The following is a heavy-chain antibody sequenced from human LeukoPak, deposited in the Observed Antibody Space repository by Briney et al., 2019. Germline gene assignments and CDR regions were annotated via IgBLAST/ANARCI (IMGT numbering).Heavy chain of an antibody. CDR2: INPNSGGT. Sequence: ASVKXSCKASAYTFTGYYMHWVRQAPGQGGEGMGRINPNSGGTKYAQKFQGRVTINRDTSISTAYMELSRLRSDDTAVYYCAREGGDGLVFDYWGQGTLVTVSS. CDR1: AYTFTGYY. CDR3: AREGGDGLVFDY. V-gene: IGHV1-2*06. J-gene: IGHJ4*02. D-gene: IGHD6-19*01.